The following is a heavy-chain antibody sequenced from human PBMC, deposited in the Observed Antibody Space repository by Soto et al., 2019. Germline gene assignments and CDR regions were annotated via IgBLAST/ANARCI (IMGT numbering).Heavy chain of an antibody. J-gene: IGHJ4*02. CDR2: ISSSSSYI. V-gene: IGHV3-21*01. CDR3: ARSSSSGPNFDY. Sequence: GGSLRLCCAASGFTFSSYSMNWVRQAPGKGLEWVSSISSSSSYIYYADSVKGRFTISRDNAKNSLYLQMNSLRAEDTAVYYCARSSSSGPNFDYWGQGTLVTVSS. D-gene: IGHD3-22*01. CDR1: GFTFSSYS.